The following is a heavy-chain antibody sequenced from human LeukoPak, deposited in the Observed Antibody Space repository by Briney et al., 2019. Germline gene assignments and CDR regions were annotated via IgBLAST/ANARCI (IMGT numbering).Heavy chain of an antibody. CDR3: AREGGPYRPLDY. V-gene: IGHV4-4*03. Sequence: PGTLSLTCGVSGGSISNTNWWTWVRQPPGKGLEWIGEVNLQGSTNYNPSLKSRVAISVDKSENHISLKLTPVTAADTAVYYCAREGGPYRPLDYSGQGTLVTVAS. J-gene: IGHJ4*02. CDR1: GGSISNTNW. CDR2: VNLQGST.